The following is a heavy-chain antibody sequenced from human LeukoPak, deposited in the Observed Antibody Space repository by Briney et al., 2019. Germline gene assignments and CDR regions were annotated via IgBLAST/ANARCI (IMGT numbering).Heavy chain of an antibody. CDR1: GGSFSGYF. J-gene: IGHJ4*02. V-gene: IGHV4-34*01. Sequence: SETLSITCAVYGGSFSGYFWSWIRQPPGKGLEWIGEVNHSGRTNYNPSLKSRVTISVDPSKSQFSLNLRSVTAADTAVYYCARGQFQRDYWGQGTLVIVSS. CDR2: VNHSGRT. CDR3: ARGQFQRDY.